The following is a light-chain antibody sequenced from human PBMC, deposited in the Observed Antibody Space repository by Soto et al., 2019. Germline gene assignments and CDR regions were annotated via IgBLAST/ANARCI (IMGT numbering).Light chain of an antibody. CDR3: SSSTRSSTGV. V-gene: IGLV2-14*01. CDR1: SSDVGGYNY. Sequence: QSVLTQPASVSGSPGPSITISCTGTSSDVGGYNYVSWYQQHPGKSPKLMIYDVSNRPSGVSNRFAGSKSGNTASLTISGLQAEDEVYYYCSSSTRSSTGVFGTGTQVTVL. CDR2: DVS. J-gene: IGLJ1*01.